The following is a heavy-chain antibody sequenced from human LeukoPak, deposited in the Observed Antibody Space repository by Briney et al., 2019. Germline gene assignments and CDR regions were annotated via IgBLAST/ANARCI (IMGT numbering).Heavy chain of an antibody. D-gene: IGHD3-22*01. V-gene: IGHV4-59*01. J-gene: IGHJ4*02. CDR3: ARATGYIVEDYFDY. Sequence: KPSETLSLTCSVSGGSISSYYWSWIRQPPGKGLEWIGYIYYSGSTNYNPSLKSRVTISVDTSKNQFSLRLSSVTAADTAVYYCARATGYIVEDYFDYWGQGTLVTVSS. CDR2: IYYSGST. CDR1: GGSISSYY.